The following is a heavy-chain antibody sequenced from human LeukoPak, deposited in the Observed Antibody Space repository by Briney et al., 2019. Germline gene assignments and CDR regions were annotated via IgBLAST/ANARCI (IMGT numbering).Heavy chain of an antibody. CDR1: GYTFTDHY. D-gene: IGHD7-27*01. Sequence: GASVTVSCKTSGYTFTDHYFHWLRQAPGQGLEWMGWIHPKSGDTNYADSFQGRVSLTRDTSIDTAYMEMSSLRSDDTAVYYCSREHNGGPDYWGQGTLVSVSS. CDR2: IHPKSGDT. CDR3: SREHNGGPDY. J-gene: IGHJ4*02. V-gene: IGHV1-2*02.